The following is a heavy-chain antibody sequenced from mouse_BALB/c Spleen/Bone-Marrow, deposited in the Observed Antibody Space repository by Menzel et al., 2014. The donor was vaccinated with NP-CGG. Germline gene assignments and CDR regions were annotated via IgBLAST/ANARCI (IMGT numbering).Heavy chain of an antibody. CDR1: GYTFGSYW. CDR2: ILPGSGGT. J-gene: IGHJ3*01. D-gene: IGHD1-2*01. Sequence: VQRVESGDELMKPGASVKISCKATGYTFGSYWIEWVKQRPGHGLEWMGEILPGSGGTNYNEKFKDKATFTADTSSNTAYMQLSSLTSEDSAVYFCTRAALRPWFAYWGQGTLVTVSA. CDR3: TRAALRPWFAY. V-gene: IGHV1-9*01.